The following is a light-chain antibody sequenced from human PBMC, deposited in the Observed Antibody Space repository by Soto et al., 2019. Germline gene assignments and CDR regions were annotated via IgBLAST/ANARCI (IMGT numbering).Light chain of an antibody. J-gene: IGKJ1*01. CDR3: QKYNSASRT. Sequence: DIQMTQSPSSLSASVGDRVTITCRASQGISNYLAWYQQKPGKVPKLLIYAASTLQSGVPSRFSGIGTGTAFTHTISSLPPEDVATYYCQKYNSASRTVGQGTKVEIK. V-gene: IGKV1-27*01. CDR2: AAS. CDR1: QGISNY.